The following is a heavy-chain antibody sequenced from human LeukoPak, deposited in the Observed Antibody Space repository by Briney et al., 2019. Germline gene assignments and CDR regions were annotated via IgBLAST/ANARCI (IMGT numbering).Heavy chain of an antibody. Sequence: SETLSLTCAVYGGSFSGYYWSWIRQPPGKGLEWIGEINHSGSTNYNPSLKSRATISVDTSKNQFSLKLSSVTAADTAVYYCARGQLTNWFDPWGQGTLVTVSS. CDR1: GGSFSGYY. J-gene: IGHJ5*02. V-gene: IGHV4-34*01. CDR3: ARGQLTNWFDP. D-gene: IGHD1-1*01. CDR2: INHSGST.